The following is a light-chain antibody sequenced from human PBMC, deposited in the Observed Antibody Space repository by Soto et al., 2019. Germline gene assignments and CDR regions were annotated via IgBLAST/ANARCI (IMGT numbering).Light chain of an antibody. CDR3: AVWDNSMTAWV. V-gene: IGLV1-47*01. CDR2: RDG. J-gene: IGLJ3*02. CDR1: YSNSGSHY. Sequence: QSVLTQPPSASGTPGQSVTISCSGGYSNSGSHYVYWYQHFPGTAPRLLIFRDGQRPSGVPARFFGSKSDTSASLAITGLRSEDEAHYYCAVWDNSMTAWVFGGGTKLTVL.